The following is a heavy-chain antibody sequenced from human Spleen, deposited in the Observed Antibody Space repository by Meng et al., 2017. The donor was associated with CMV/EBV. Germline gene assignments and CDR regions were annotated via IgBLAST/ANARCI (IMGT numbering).Heavy chain of an antibody. CDR1: GGTFSSYA. J-gene: IGHJ4*02. Sequence: QGQLGGAGAEVKKPGSQVKASCKASGGTFSSYAISWVRQAPGQGLEWMGGIIPLFGTANYAQKFQGRVTITADESTSTAYMELSSLRSEDTAVYYCASRRGYSYGSYNYWGQGTLVTVSS. D-gene: IGHD5-18*01. V-gene: IGHV1-69*12. CDR3: ASRRGYSYGSYNY. CDR2: IIPLFGTA.